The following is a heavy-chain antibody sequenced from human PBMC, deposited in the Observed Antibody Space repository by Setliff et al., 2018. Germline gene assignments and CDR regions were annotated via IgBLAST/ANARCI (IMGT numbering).Heavy chain of an antibody. J-gene: IGHJ4*02. D-gene: IGHD3-22*01. CDR1: GYIFSSYG. V-gene: IGHV1-18*01. CDR3: VRGQGPRTVVAIPFDH. CDR2: ISA. Sequence: ASVKVSCKASGYIFSSYGINWVRQAPGQGLEWMGWISAYARKLQGRVTMTTDTSTSTAYMELTSLTSDDTALYYCVRGQGPRTVVAIPFDHWGQGTLVTVSS.